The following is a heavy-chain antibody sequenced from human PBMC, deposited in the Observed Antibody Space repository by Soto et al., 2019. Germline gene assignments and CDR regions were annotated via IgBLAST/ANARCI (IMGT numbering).Heavy chain of an antibody. CDR2: ISWNSGSI. D-gene: IGHD3-16*01. CDR3: TKAHLGGGAAPTDYFDC. J-gene: IGHJ4*02. CDR1: GFTFDDYA. V-gene: IGHV3-9*01. Sequence: PGGSLRLSCAASGFTFDDYALHWVRQAPGKGLEWVSGISWNSGSIVYADSVKGRFTISRDSAKNSLYLQMNSLRIEDTAFYFCTKAHLGGGAAPTDYFDCWGQGTLVTVSS.